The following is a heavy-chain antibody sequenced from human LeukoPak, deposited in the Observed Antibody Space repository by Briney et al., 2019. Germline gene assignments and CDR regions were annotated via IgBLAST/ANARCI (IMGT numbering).Heavy chain of an antibody. Sequence: PSETLSLTCTVSGSISSYYWNWVRQPPGKGLEWMGYIDKSGSTNYNPSLKSRVTMSVDTSKNQISLKLSSVTAADTAVYYCAAIYRSSWPQPKFDYWGQGTLVTVSS. CDR3: AAIYRSSWPQPKFDY. CDR1: GSISSYY. D-gene: IGHD6-13*01. CDR2: IDKSGST. J-gene: IGHJ4*02. V-gene: IGHV4-59*08.